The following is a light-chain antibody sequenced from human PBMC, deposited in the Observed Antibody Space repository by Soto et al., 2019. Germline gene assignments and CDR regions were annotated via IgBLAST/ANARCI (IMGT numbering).Light chain of an antibody. CDR2: EGS. CDR3: CSYAGSSVA. V-gene: IGLV2-23*01. CDR1: SSDVGSYNL. Sequence: QSALTQPASVSGSPGQSITISCSETSSDVGSYNLVSWYQQHPGKAPKLMIYEGSKRPSGVSNRFSGSKSGNTASLTISGVQAEDEAEYYCCSYAGSSVAFGGGTKLTVL. J-gene: IGLJ2*01.